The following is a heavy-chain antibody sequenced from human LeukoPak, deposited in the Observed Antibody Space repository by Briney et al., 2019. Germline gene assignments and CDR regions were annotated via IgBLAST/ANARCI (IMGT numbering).Heavy chain of an antibody. Sequence: QAGGSLRLSCAASGFTFSSYWMSWVRQAPGKGLEWVANIKQDGSEKYYVDSVKGRFTISRDNAKNSLYLQMNSLRAEDTAVYYCARGLGRVLTGARRRGYFDYWGQGTLVTVSS. CDR3: ARGLGRVLTGARRRGYFDY. J-gene: IGHJ4*02. CDR1: GFTFSSYW. CDR2: IKQDGSEK. D-gene: IGHD6-6*01. V-gene: IGHV3-7*01.